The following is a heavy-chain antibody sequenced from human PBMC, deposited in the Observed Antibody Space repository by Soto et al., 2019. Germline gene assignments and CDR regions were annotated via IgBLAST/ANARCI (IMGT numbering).Heavy chain of an antibody. V-gene: IGHV1-2*04. J-gene: IGHJ6*02. CDR3: ARARLSIAAAGTNYYYGMDV. Sequence: ASVKVSCKASGYTFTGYYMHWVRQPPGQGLEWMGWINPNSGGTNYAQKFQGWVTMTRDTSISTAYMELSRLRSDDTAVYYCARARLSIAAAGTNYYYGMDVWGQGTTVTVSS. D-gene: IGHD6-13*01. CDR1: GYTFTGYY. CDR2: INPNSGGT.